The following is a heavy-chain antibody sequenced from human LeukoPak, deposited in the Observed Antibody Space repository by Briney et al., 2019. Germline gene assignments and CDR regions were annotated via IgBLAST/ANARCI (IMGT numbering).Heavy chain of an antibody. V-gene: IGHV3-33*01. J-gene: IGHJ4*02. CDR2: IWYDGSNK. Sequence: GGSLRLSCAASGFTFSNYGMHWVRQAPGKGLEWVAAIWYDGSNKYYGDSVKGRFTISRDNSKNTLYLQMNSLRAEDTAVYYCARDKWGGLDYWGQGTLVTVSS. D-gene: IGHD7-27*01. CDR1: GFTFSNYG. CDR3: ARDKWGGLDY.